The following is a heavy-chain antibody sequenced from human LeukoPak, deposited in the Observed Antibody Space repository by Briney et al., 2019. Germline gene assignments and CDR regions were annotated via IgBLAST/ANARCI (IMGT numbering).Heavy chain of an antibody. CDR3: ARDKVGTSYFDF. Sequence: SETLSLTCTVSGGSISGYYWSWIRQPAGKGLEWIGRVYGSGSTNYNPSLKSRLTVSLDTSKNQFPLRLSSVTAADTAIYYCARDKVGTSYFDFWGQGALVTVSS. CDR2: VYGSGST. J-gene: IGHJ4*02. V-gene: IGHV4-4*07. CDR1: GGSISGYY. D-gene: IGHD1-26*01.